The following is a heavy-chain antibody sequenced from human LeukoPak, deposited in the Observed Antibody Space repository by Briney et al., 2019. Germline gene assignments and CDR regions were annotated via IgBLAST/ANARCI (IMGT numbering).Heavy chain of an antibody. V-gene: IGHV3-7*01. CDR3: ARDSSQFPFDY. CDR1: GFTISSYW. Sequence: GGSLRLSFAASGFTISSYWMSGVRQAPGKGLEWVANIKQDGSEKYYVDSVKGRFTISRDNAKNSLYLQMNTLRAEDTGVYYCARDSSQFPFDYWGQGTLVTVSS. D-gene: IGHD6-6*01. CDR2: IKQDGSEK. J-gene: IGHJ4*02.